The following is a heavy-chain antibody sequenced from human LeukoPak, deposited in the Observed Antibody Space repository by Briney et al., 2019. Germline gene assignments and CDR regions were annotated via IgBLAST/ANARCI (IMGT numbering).Heavy chain of an antibody. Sequence: GESLKISCKGSGYSFTNYWIGWVRQMPGKGLEWMGIIYPGDSNTRYSPSFQGQVTISADKSISTAYLQWSSLKASDTAMYYCARQKIATVDHLDYWGQGTLVTVSS. D-gene: IGHD6-13*01. J-gene: IGHJ4*02. CDR2: IYPGDSNT. V-gene: IGHV5-51*01. CDR1: GYSFTNYW. CDR3: ARQKIATVDHLDY.